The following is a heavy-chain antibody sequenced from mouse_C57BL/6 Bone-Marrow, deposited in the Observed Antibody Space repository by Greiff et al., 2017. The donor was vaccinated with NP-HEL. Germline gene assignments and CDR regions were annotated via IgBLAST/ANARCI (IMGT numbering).Heavy chain of an antibody. J-gene: IGHJ2*01. D-gene: IGHD3-2*02. CDR2: IYPRSGNT. V-gene: IGHV1-81*01. CDR1: GYTFTSYG. CDR3: ARFSSGPYYFDY. Sequence: VQLQQSGAELARPGASVKLSCKASGYTFTSYGISWVKQRPGQGLEWIGEIYPRSGNTYYNEKFKGKATLTADKSSSTAYMELRSLTSEDSAVYFCARFSSGPYYFDYWGQGTTLTVSS.